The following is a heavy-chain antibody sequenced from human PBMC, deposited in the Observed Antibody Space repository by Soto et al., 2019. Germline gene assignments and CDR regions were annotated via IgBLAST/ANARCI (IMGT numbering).Heavy chain of an antibody. CDR2: IIPIFGTA. D-gene: IGHD2-15*01. Sequence: QVQLVQSGAEVKKPGSSVKVSCKASGGTFSSYAISWVRQAPGQGLEWMGGIIPIFGTANYAQKFQGRVTITADESTSTAYMELSSLRSEDTAVYYCARVGPSGGYCSGGSCHWFDPWGQGTLVTVSS. V-gene: IGHV1-69*01. CDR1: GGTFSSYA. J-gene: IGHJ5*02. CDR3: ARVGPSGGYCSGGSCHWFDP.